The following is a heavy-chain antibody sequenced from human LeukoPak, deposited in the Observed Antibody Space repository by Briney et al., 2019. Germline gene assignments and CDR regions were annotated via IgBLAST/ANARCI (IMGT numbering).Heavy chain of an antibody. V-gene: IGHV1-18*01. J-gene: IGHJ4*02. CDR2: ISPYNDNT. CDR1: GYNFITYP. D-gene: IGHD3-16*02. Sequence: ASVKVSCKASGYNFITYPLIWVRQAPGQGLEWMGRISPYNDNTDLAQNLQGRVTMTTDTSTSTAYMEQMGLTSDDTAVFFCARVATIWGSHRYFDYWGQGTLVTVSS. CDR3: ARVATIWGSHRYFDY.